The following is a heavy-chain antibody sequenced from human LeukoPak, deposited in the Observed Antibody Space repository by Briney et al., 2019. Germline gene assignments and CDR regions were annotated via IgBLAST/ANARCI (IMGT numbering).Heavy chain of an antibody. Sequence: PGGSLRLSCAASGFTVSSNYMSWVRQAPGKGLEWVSVIYSGGSTYYADSVKGRFTISRDNSKNTLYLQMNSLRAEDTAVYYCAKFGSGSYYGRTQPEGPFDYWGQGTLVTVSS. J-gene: IGHJ4*02. CDR1: GFTVSSNY. D-gene: IGHD3-10*01. CDR2: IYSGGST. CDR3: AKFGSGSYYGRTQPEGPFDY. V-gene: IGHV3-66*01.